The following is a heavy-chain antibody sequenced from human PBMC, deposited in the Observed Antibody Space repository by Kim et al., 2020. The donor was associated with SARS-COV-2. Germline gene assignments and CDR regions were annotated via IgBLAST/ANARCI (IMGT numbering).Heavy chain of an antibody. CDR2: T. J-gene: IGHJ6*02. Sequence: TYYPGSVKGRFTISRENAKNSLYLQMNSLRAGDTAVYYCARGNYYYGMDVWGQGTTVTVSS. CDR3: ARGNYYYGMDV. V-gene: IGHV3-13*01.